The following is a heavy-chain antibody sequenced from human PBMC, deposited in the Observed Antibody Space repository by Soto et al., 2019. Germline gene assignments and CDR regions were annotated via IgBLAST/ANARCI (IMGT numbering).Heavy chain of an antibody. V-gene: IGHV1-69*06. CDR1: CGTFSSYA. CDR3: ARGGSGSYHWFDP. J-gene: IGHJ5*02. Sequence: KVSCKASCGTFSSYAISWVRQAPGQGPEWMGGIIPIFGTANYAQKFQGRVTITADKSTSTAYMELSSLRSEDTAVYYCARGGSGSYHWFDPCGPGTLLTVST. D-gene: IGHD3-10*01. CDR2: IIPIFGTA.